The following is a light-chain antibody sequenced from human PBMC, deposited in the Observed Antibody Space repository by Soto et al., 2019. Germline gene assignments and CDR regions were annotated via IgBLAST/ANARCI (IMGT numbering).Light chain of an antibody. CDR2: TAS. Sequence: EIVLTQSPGTLSLSPGERATLSCRASQSVDSKDLAWYQQKPGQAPRILIFTASSRATVIPDRFSGSGSETDFTLTISSLEPGDFAVYYCQQYGYTSSMFGQVTKVEIK. J-gene: IGKJ1*01. V-gene: IGKV3-20*01. CDR3: QQYGYTSSM. CDR1: QSVDSKD.